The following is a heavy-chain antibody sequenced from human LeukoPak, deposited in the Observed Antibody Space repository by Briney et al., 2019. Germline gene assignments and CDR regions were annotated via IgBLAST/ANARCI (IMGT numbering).Heavy chain of an antibody. CDR3: ARDSRDY. V-gene: IGHV4-38-2*02. CDR2: IYHSGST. Sequence: SETLSLTCTVSGYSISSGYYWGWIRQPPGKGLEWIGSIYHSGSTYYNPSLKSRVTISVDTSKNQFSLKLSSVTAADTAVYYCARDSRDYWGQGTLVTVSS. CDR1: GYSISSGYY. J-gene: IGHJ4*02.